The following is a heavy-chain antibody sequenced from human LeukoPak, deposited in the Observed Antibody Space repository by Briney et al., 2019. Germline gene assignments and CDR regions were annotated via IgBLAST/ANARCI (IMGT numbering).Heavy chain of an antibody. CDR3: ARGFVYCGRDCYQSERAFDI. V-gene: IGHV1-2*02. CDR2: INPNVGGA. D-gene: IGHD2-21*01. J-gene: IGHJ3*02. Sequence: ASVKVSCKASGYTFTGYYMHWVRQAPGQGLEWMGWINPNVGGANYAQKFQDRDTMTRDTSVSTAYMELSSLRFDDTAVYYCARGFVYCGRDCYQSERAFDIWGQGTMVTVSS. CDR1: GYTFTGYY.